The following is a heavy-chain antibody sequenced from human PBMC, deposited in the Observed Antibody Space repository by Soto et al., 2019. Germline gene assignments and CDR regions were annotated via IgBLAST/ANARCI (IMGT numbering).Heavy chain of an antibody. Sequence: QVQLVESGGGVVQPGRSLRLSCSASGFTFSSYAMHWVRQAPGKGLEWVAVVSDYGSNKYYADSEKGRFSSSRHNSKKTLYLQMKSLRAGDTAVYYCARADTGVTTPFYFDSWARGALVTVSS. CDR1: GFTFSSYA. D-gene: IGHD4-17*01. J-gene: IGHJ4*02. CDR2: VSDYGSNK. CDR3: ARADTGVTTPFYFDS. V-gene: IGHV3-30*14.